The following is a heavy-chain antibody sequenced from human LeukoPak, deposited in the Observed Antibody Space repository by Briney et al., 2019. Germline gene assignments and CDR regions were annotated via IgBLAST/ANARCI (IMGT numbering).Heavy chain of an antibody. CDR2: IYSGTN. CDR1: GGSISISTYY. CDR3: ARIHWLATRYYFDY. V-gene: IGHV4-39*02. Sequence: SETVSLTCTVSGGSISISTYYWAWIRQPPGKGLEWIGTIYSGTNYYNPSLKSRLTMYVDTSRNHFSLNLKSVTAADTAVYYCARIHWLATRYYFDYWGQGTLVGVS. D-gene: IGHD6-19*01. J-gene: IGHJ4*02.